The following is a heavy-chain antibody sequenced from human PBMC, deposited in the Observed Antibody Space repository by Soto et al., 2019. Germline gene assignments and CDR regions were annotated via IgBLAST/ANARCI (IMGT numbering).Heavy chain of an antibody. Sequence: GASVKVSCKASGYTFTDYFIHWVRQAPVQGLEWIGWINPYSGGADLSQKFQGRVTMTRDTFISTAYMEVSSLRSDDTAVFYCARLMHYSHSGGSSHSGFDMWGQGTLVTVSS. V-gene: IGHV1-2*02. CDR1: GYTFTDYF. D-gene: IGHD2-21*01. J-gene: IGHJ3*02. CDR3: ARLMHYSHSGGSSHSGFDM. CDR2: INPYSGGA.